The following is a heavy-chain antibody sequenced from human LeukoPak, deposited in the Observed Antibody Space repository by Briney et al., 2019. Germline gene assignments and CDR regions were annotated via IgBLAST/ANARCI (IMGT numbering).Heavy chain of an antibody. J-gene: IGHJ4*02. CDR3: ARDRTTVTTLDY. CDR2: ISSSGSTI. D-gene: IGHD4-11*01. CDR1: GFTFSDYF. V-gene: IGHV3-11*04. Sequence: GGSLRLSCAASGFTFSDYFMTWVRQAPGKGLEWVSYISSSGSTIYYADSVKGRFTISRDNAKNSLYLQMNSLRAEDTAVYYCARDRTTVTTLDYWGQGTLVTVSS.